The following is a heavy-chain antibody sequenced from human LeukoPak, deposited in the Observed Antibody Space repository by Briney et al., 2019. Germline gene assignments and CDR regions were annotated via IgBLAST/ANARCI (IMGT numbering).Heavy chain of an antibody. D-gene: IGHD6-13*01. CDR1: GFTFSSYA. J-gene: IGHJ4*02. V-gene: IGHV3-23*01. Sequence: GGSLRLSCAASGFTFSSYAMSWVRQAPGKGLEWVSAVSGSGAVTYYADSVKGRFTVSRDNSKNTLYLQMNSLRAEDTAVYYCAKATYASSWNLYFDYWGQGTLVTVSS. CDR3: AKATYASSWNLYFDY. CDR2: VSGSGAVT.